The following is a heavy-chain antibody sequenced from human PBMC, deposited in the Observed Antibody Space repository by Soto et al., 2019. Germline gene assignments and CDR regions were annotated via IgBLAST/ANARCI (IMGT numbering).Heavy chain of an antibody. CDR2: IYYSGST. J-gene: IGHJ6*02. V-gene: IGHV4-59*01. D-gene: IGHD3-10*01. CDR1: GGSISSYY. Sequence: SETLSLTCTVSGGSISSYYWSWIRQPPGKGLEWIGYIYYSGSTNYNPSLKSRVTISVDTSKNQFSLKLSSVTAADTAVYYCARWSNYYGSGSYYYYGIDVWGQGTTVTVSS. CDR3: ARWSNYYGSGSYYYYGIDV.